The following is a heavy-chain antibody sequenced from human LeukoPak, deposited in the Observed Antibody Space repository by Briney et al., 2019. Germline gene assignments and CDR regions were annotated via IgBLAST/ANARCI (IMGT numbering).Heavy chain of an antibody. CDR2: IYYSGST. V-gene: IGHV4-59*01. D-gene: IGHD6-13*01. CDR3: ARVYSSSWFGWFDP. J-gene: IGHJ5*02. CDR1: GGSISSYY. Sequence: SETLSLTCTVSGGSISSYYWSWVRQPPGKGLEWIGYIYYSGSTNYNPSLKSRVTISVDTSKNQFSLKLSSVTAADTAVYYCARVYSSSWFGWFDPWGQGTLVTVSS.